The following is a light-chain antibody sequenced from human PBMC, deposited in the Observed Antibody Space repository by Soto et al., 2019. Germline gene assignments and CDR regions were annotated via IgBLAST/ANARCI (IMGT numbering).Light chain of an antibody. Sequence: DIQMTQSPSSLSASVGDRVTITCRESQRIRSYLNWYQQKPGKALKLLIYAASSLHSGDPSWFTGSGSGTVFPLTNSTLQPEDLATYYCQQSYSTHPFSLDPATKVDIQ. CDR3: QQSYSTHPFS. J-gene: IGKJ3*01. V-gene: IGKV1-39*01. CDR2: AAS. CDR1: QRIRSY.